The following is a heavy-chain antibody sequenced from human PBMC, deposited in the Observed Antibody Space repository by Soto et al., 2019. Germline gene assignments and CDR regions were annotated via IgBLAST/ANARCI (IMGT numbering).Heavy chain of an antibody. D-gene: IGHD6-19*01. V-gene: IGHV1-69*01. CDR3: ARDLVAVAGIGGGDLN. CDR2: IIPIFGTA. CDR1: GGTFSSYA. Sequence: QVQLVQSGAEVKKPGSSVKVSCKASGGTFSSYAISWVRQAPGQGLEWMGGIIPIFGTANYAQKFQGRVTIAADESTSTAYMELGSLRSEDTAVYYCARDLVAVAGIGGGDLNWGQGTLVTVSS. J-gene: IGHJ4*02.